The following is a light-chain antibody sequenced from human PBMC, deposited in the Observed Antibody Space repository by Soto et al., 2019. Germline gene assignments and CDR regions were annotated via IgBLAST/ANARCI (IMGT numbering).Light chain of an antibody. CDR3: QSYDSSLSGYV. CDR2: GNS. V-gene: IGLV1-40*01. Sequence: QSVLTQPPSVSGAPGQRVTISCTGSSSNIGAGYDVHWYQQLPGTAPKLLIYGNSNRPSGVPDRFSGSKSGTSASLAITGLLAEDEADYYGQSYDSSLSGYVFGTGTKVTVL. CDR1: SSNIGAGYD. J-gene: IGLJ1*01.